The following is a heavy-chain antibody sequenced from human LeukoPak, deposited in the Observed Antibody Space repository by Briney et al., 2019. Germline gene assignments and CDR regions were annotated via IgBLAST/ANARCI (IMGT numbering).Heavy chain of an antibody. V-gene: IGHV3-33*08. CDR3: VRAGGYSSYPWESDYHYSLDV. D-gene: IGHD5-12*01. Sequence: GGSLRLSCAPSGFTFSRHGMHWVRQAPGKGGEWVAVIWYDGSNKYYAGSVKGRFTISRDISKQTLCLQMSSLKADDTAVYYWVRAGGYSSYPWESDYHYSLDVCGQGTTLTLPS. CDR1: GFTFSRHG. J-gene: IGHJ6*02. CDR2: IWYDGSNK.